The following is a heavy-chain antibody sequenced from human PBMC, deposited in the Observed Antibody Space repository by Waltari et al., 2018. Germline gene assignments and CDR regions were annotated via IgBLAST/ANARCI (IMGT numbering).Heavy chain of an antibody. CDR3: AREDDNFDY. V-gene: IGHV4-4*07. J-gene: IGHJ4*02. Sequence: QVQLQESGPGLVKPSETLSLTCTVSGGSISSYYWSWIRPPAGKGLEWIGRLYTSGSTNYNPSLKSRVTMSVDTSKNQFSLKLSSVTAADTAVYYCAREDDNFDYWGQGTLVTVSS. CDR2: LYTSGST. CDR1: GGSISSYY.